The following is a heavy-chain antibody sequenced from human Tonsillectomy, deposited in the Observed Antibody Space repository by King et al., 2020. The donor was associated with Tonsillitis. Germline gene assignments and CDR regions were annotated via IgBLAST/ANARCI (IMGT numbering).Heavy chain of an antibody. D-gene: IGHD3-22*01. J-gene: IGHJ4*02. CDR3: ARGSPYYYDSNSFDY. CDR2: ISSSGSTI. Sequence: VQLVESGGGLVQPGGSLRLSCAASGFTFSSYEMNWVRQAPGKGLEWVSYISSSGSTIYYADSVKGRFTISRDNAKNSLYLQMNSLRAEGTAVYYCARGSPYYYDSNSFDYWGQGTLVTVSS. CDR1: GFTFSSYE. V-gene: IGHV3-48*03.